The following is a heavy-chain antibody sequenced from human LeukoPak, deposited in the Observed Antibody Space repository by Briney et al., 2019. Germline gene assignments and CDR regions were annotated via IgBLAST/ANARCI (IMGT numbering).Heavy chain of an antibody. CDR1: GYTFTSYD. J-gene: IGHJ3*02. Sequence: ASVKVSYKASGYTFTSYDINWVRQATGQGREWMGWMNPNSGNTGYAQKFQGRVTITRNTSISTAYMELSSLRSEDTAVYYCAREGPWQRRAFDIWGQGTMVTVSS. V-gene: IGHV1-8*01. CDR3: AREGPWQRRAFDI. D-gene: IGHD6-25*01. CDR2: MNPNSGNT.